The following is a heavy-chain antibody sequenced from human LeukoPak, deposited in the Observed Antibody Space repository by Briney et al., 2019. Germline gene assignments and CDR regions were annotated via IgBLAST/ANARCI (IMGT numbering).Heavy chain of an antibody. Sequence: SETLSLTCTVSGGSISSSSYYWGWIRQPPGKGLEWIGSIYYSGSTFYNPSLKSRVTISVDTSKNQFSLKLSSVTAADTAVYYCARARRGDYVLGYWGQGTLVTVSS. D-gene: IGHD4-17*01. CDR1: GGSISSSSYY. J-gene: IGHJ4*02. V-gene: IGHV4-39*07. CDR3: ARARRGDYVLGY. CDR2: IYYSGST.